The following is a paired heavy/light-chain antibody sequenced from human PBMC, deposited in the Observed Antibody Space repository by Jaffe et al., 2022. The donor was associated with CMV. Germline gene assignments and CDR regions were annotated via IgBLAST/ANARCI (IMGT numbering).Light chain of an antibody. CDR3: QQYNNWPRT. Sequence: EIVMTQSPATLSVSPGERATLSCRASQSVSGNLAWYQQKPGQAPRLLIYGASTRATGIPARFSGSGSGTEFTLTISSLQSEDFAVYYCQQYNNWPRTFGQGTKVEI. J-gene: IGKJ1*01. V-gene: IGKV3-15*01. CDR1: QSVSGN. CDR2: GAS.
Heavy chain of an antibody. Sequence: EVQLVESGGGLVKPGGSLRLSCAASGFTFSTYNMNWVRQAPGKGLEWVSSISSSSNYIYYADSLKGRFTISRDNAKNSLYLEMNSLRAEDTAVYYCARVSAVAGNHFDYWGQGTLVTVSS. J-gene: IGHJ4*02. D-gene: IGHD6-19*01. CDR3: ARVSAVAGNHFDY. CDR2: ISSSSNYI. CDR1: GFTFSTYN. V-gene: IGHV3-21*02.